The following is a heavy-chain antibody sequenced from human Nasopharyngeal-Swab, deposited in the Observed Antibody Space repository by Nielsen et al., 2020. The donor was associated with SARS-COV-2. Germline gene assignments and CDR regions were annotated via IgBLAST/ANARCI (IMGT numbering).Heavy chain of an antibody. V-gene: IGHV4-39*01. CDR1: GGSISSSSYY. J-gene: IGHJ3*02. Sequence: GSLRLSCTVSGGSISSSSYYWGWIRQPPGKGLEWIGSIYYSGSTYYNPSLKSRVTISVDTSKNQFSLKLSSVTAADTAVYYCARHQEFTIFGVVIRGAFDIWGQGTMGTVSS. CDR2: IYYSGST. CDR3: ARHQEFTIFGVVIRGAFDI. D-gene: IGHD3-3*01.